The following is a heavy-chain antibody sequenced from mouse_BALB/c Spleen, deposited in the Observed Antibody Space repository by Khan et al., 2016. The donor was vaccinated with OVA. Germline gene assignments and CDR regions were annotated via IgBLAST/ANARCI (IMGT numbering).Heavy chain of an antibody. D-gene: IGHD1-1*01. CDR1: GFTFSTYC. CDR3: TRLAYYYDSEGFAY. V-gene: IGHV5-6*01. Sequence: EVELVESGGDLVKPGGSLKLSCAASGFTFSTYCMSWVRRAPDKRLEWVATVSTGGSYTYYPDSVKGRFTISRDNAKNTLYLQMSGLRSEDTAMFYCTRLAYYYDSEGFAYWGQGTLVTVSA. CDR2: VSTGGSYT. J-gene: IGHJ3*01.